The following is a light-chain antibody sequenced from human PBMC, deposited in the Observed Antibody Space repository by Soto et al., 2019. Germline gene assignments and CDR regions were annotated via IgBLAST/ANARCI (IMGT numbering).Light chain of an antibody. CDR2: GAS. CDR3: QQYGGSPRT. J-gene: IGKJ1*01. CDR1: QSISSNF. Sequence: EIVLTQSPGTLSLSPGEGATLSGRASQSISSNFLAWYQQKRGQAPRLLIHGASNRATGIPDRFSGSGSGTDFTLTITRLEPEDFAVYYCQQYGGSPRTFGQGTKVDI. V-gene: IGKV3-20*01.